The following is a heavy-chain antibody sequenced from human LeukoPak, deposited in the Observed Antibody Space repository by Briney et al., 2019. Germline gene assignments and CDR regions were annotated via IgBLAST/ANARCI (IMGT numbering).Heavy chain of an antibody. CDR2: SSSSGSTR. D-gene: IGHD2-21*02. Sequence: GGSLRLSCAASGFTYSDYYMSLIRRAPGKGLEWVSYSSSSGSTRYYADSVKGRFTISRDNARNSLYLQMNSLRAEDTAVYYCARMGYCGGDCHWGSYGMDVWGQGTTVTVSS. CDR3: ARMGYCGGDCHWGSYGMDV. J-gene: IGHJ6*02. CDR1: GFTYSDYY. V-gene: IGHV3-11*01.